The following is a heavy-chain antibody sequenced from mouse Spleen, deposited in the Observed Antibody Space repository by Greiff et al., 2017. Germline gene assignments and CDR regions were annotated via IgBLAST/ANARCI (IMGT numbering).Heavy chain of an antibody. CDR3: FLYDYDAMDY. CDR1: GYSFTSYY. D-gene: IGHD2-3*01. Sequence: QVQLKESGPELVKPGASVKISCKASGYSFTSYYIHWVKQRPGQGLEWIGWIYPGSGNTKYNEKFKGKATLTADTSSSTAYMQLSSLTSEDSAVYYCFLYDYDAMDYWGQGTSVTVSS. J-gene: IGHJ4*01. V-gene: IGHV1-66*01. CDR2: IYPGSGNT.